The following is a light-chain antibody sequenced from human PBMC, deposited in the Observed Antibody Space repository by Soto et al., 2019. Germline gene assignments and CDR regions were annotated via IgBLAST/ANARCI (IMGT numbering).Light chain of an antibody. CDR3: QQYNNWPPDRT. Sequence: EIVMTQSPATLSVSPGERATLSCRASQSVGSNLAWYQQKPGQAPRLLIYGASTRATGIPARFSGSGSRTEFPLTIASLQSEDFAIYCCQQYNNWPPDRTFGQGTQVEIK. CDR2: GAS. CDR1: QSVGSN. J-gene: IGKJ1*01. V-gene: IGKV3-15*01.